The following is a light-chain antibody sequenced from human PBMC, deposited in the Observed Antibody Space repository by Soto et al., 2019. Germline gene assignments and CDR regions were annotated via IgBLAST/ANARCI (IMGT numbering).Light chain of an antibody. Sequence: QSVLTQPASVSDSPGQSITISCTGTSSDVGSYNFVSWYQQHPGKAPKLMIYEVNKRPSGVSYRFSGSKSGNTASLTISGLQAEDEADYYCCSYAGSDTGVFGGGTKLTVL. CDR3: CSYAGSDTGV. J-gene: IGLJ3*02. CDR1: SSDVGSYNF. CDR2: EVN. V-gene: IGLV2-23*02.